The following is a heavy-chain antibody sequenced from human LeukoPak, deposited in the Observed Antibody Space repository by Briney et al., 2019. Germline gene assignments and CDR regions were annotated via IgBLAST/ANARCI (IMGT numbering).Heavy chain of an antibody. Sequence: SETLSLTCTVSGDSISRGGYYCSWIRQHPGRGLEWIVYIYYSGSTYYNPSLKSRVTISVDTSKNQFSLKLSSVTAADTAVYYCARGRDYYGSGSYPSNWFDPWGQGTLGTVSA. J-gene: IGHJ5*02. CDR1: GDSISRGGYY. CDR3: ARGRDYYGSGSYPSNWFDP. D-gene: IGHD3-10*01. V-gene: IGHV4-31*03. CDR2: IYYSGST.